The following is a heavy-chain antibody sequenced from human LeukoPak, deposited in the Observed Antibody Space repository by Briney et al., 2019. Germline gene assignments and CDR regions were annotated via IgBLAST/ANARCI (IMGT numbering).Heavy chain of an antibody. CDR3: AKFPSSIAAAPGWFDR. D-gene: IGHD6-13*01. J-gene: IGHJ5*02. Sequence: GGSLRLTCAASGFTFSSYAMSWVRQAPGKGLEWVSAISGSGGSTYYADSVKGRFSISRDNSKNTLYLQMNSLRAEDTAVYYCAKFPSSIAAAPGWFDRWGQGTLVTVSS. V-gene: IGHV3-23*01. CDR2: ISGSGGST. CDR1: GFTFSSYA.